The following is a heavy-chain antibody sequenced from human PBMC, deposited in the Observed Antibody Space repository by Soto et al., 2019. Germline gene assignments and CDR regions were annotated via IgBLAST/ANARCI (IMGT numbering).Heavy chain of an antibody. CDR2: VIPLFDTA. Sequence: QVQVVQSGAEVKKPGSSVKVSCKVSGGIFTNNAISWVRQAPGQGLEWLGGVIPLFDTAYYAQIFRGSLKSSGDGATTTAYMELSGLTSADTAVYFCATGGHNDGYNFYHGMDVWGQGTTVTVS. V-gene: IGHV1-69*01. CDR1: GGIFTNNA. J-gene: IGHJ6*02. D-gene: IGHD5-18*01. CDR3: ATGGHNDGYNFYHGMDV.